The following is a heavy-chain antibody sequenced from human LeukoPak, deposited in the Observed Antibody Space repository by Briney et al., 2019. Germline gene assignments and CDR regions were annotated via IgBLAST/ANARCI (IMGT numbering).Heavy chain of an antibody. D-gene: IGHD3-10*01. V-gene: IGHV3-11*01. CDR1: GFTFSDYY. CDR2: ISSSGSTI. J-gene: IGHJ4*02. Sequence: GGSLRLSCAASGFTFSDYYMSWIRQAPGKGLEWISYISSSGSTIYYADSVKGRFTISRDNSKNTLYLQMNSLRAEDTAVYYCAKDEVGWFGELLGGPDYWGQGTLVTVSS. CDR3: AKDEVGWFGELLGGPDY.